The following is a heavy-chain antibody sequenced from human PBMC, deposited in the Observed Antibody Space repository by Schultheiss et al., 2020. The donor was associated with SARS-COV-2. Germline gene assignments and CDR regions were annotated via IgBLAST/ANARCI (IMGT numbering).Heavy chain of an antibody. Sequence: GGSLRLSCAASGFTFSNAWMSWVRQAPGKGLEWVSAISGSGGSTYYADSVKGRFTISRDNSKNTLYLQMNSLRAEDTAVYYCAKGTIAAAGTFDYWGQGTLVTVSS. CDR1: GFTFSNAW. J-gene: IGHJ4*02. CDR2: ISGSGGST. V-gene: IGHV3-23*01. D-gene: IGHD6-13*01. CDR3: AKGTIAAAGTFDY.